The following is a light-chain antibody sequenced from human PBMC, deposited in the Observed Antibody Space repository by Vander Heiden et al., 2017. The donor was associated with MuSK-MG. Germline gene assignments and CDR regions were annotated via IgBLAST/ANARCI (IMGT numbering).Light chain of an antibody. J-gene: IGKJ2*01. CDR1: QRISNW. CDR3: QQANIFPYT. CDR2: GAS. Sequence: DIQMTQSPSSVSASVGDRVTITCRASQRISNWLAWYQQKPGKAPKLLIYGASSLQSGVPSRFSGSGSGTDFTLTINILQPEDFATYYCQQANIFPYTFGQGTKVEIK. V-gene: IGKV1-12*01.